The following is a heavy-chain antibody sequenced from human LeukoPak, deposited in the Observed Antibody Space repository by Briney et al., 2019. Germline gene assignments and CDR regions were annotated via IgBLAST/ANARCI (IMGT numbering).Heavy chain of an antibody. CDR3: ARGEGYYYDSSGYHYFDY. V-gene: IGHV1-46*01. J-gene: IGHJ4*02. CDR2: INPSGGST. D-gene: IGHD3-22*01. CDR1: GYTFTSYY. Sequence: VASVKVSCKASGYTFTSYYMHWVRQAPGQGLEWMGIINPSGGSTSYAQKFQGRVTMTRDTSTSTVYMELSSLRSEDMAVYYCARGEGYYYDSSGYHYFDYWGQGTLVTVSS.